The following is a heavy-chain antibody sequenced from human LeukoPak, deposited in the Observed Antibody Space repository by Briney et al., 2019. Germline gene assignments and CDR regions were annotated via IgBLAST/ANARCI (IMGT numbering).Heavy chain of an antibody. J-gene: IGHJ3*02. D-gene: IGHD3-22*01. CDR3: ARTANPEYYYDSSGSDDAFDI. Sequence: NSSETLSLTCTVSGGSISRSSYYWGWIRQPPGKGLEWIGSIYHSGSTYYNPSLKSRVTISVDTSKNQFSLKLSSVTAADTAVYYCARTANPEYYYDSSGSDDAFDIWGQGTMVTVSS. CDR1: GGSISRSSYY. CDR2: IYHSGST. V-gene: IGHV4-39*07.